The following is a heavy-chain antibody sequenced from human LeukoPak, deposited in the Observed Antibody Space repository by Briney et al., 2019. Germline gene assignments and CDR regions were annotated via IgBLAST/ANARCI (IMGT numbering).Heavy chain of an antibody. CDR1: GYTFTGYY. CDR3: TTMVHVFAAGAWYFDL. D-gene: IGHD6-13*01. CDR2: INPNSGGT. V-gene: IGHV1-2*02. Sequence: ASVKVSCKASGYTFTGYYMHWVRQAPGQGLEWMGWINPNSGGTNYAQKFQGRVTMTEDTSTDTAYMELSSLRSEDTAVYFCTTMVHVFAAGAWYFDLWGRGTLVTVSS. J-gene: IGHJ2*01.